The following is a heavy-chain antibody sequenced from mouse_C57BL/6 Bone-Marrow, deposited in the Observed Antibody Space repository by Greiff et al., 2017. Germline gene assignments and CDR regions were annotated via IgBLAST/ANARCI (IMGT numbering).Heavy chain of an antibody. CDR2: ISYDGSN. J-gene: IGHJ4*01. Sequence: EVHLVESGPGLVKPSQSLSLTCSVTGYSITSGYYWNWIRQFPGNKLEWMGYISYDGSNNYNPSLKNRISITRDTSKNQFFLKLNSVTTEDTATYYCARQATGEVDYWGQGTSVTVSS. V-gene: IGHV3-6*01. CDR1: GYSITSGYY. CDR3: ARQATGEVDY. D-gene: IGHD6-1*01.